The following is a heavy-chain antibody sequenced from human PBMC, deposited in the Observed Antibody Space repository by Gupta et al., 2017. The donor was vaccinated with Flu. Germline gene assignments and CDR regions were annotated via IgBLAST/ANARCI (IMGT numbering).Heavy chain of an antibody. D-gene: IGHD1-26*01. CDR1: GGSFSAYY. Sequence: QVQLQQWGAGLLKPSETLPLTCAVYGGSFSAYYWTWIRQPPGKGLEWIGEITHSGSTNYNPSLKSRVTISVDTSKNQFSLKLNSVTAADTAVYYCAREGLSGGDYWGQGTLVTVSS. CDR3: AREGLSGGDY. J-gene: IGHJ4*02. V-gene: IGHV4-34*01. CDR2: ITHSGST.